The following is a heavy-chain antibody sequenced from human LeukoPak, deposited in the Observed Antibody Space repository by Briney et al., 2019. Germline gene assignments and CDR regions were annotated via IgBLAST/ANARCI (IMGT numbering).Heavy chain of an antibody. Sequence: ASVKVSCKASGYTFTDYYIHWVRQAPGQDFEWMGWINPKSGGTEYAQKFQGRVTMTRNTSISTAYMELSSLRSEDTAVYYCARGGVAVAGTDYWGQGTLVTVSS. CDR2: INPKSGGT. CDR1: GYTFTDYY. J-gene: IGHJ4*02. D-gene: IGHD6-19*01. CDR3: ARGGVAVAGTDY. V-gene: IGHV1-2*02.